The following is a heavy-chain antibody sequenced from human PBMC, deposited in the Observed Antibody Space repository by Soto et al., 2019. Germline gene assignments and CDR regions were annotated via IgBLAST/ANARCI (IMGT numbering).Heavy chain of an antibody. V-gene: IGHV3-23*01. D-gene: IGHD3-10*01. CDR1: GFSSRNYA. Sequence: EVQLLESGGGLVQPGGSLRLSCAASGFSSRNYAMSWVRQAPGKGLEWISTLTGSSSNIYYADSVKGRFAISRDNSRNTLYLQMNSLTAEDTAVYYCANGRATYGLLTHDYWGQGTLVTVSS. CDR2: LTGSSSNI. CDR3: ANGRATYGLLTHDY. J-gene: IGHJ4*02.